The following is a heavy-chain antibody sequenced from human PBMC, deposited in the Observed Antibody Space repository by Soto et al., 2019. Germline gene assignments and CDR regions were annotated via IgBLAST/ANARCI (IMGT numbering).Heavy chain of an antibody. CDR2: ISGSGGST. J-gene: IGHJ4*02. CDR3: AKELLGYFVY. Sequence: GGSLRLSCAASGFTFSSYAMSWVRQAPGKGLEWVSAISGSGGSTYYADSVQGRFTISRDNSKNPLYLQMNSLRAENTAVYYCAKELLGYFVYWGQGTLVTVSS. CDR1: GFTFSSYA. D-gene: IGHD3-9*01. V-gene: IGHV3-23*01.